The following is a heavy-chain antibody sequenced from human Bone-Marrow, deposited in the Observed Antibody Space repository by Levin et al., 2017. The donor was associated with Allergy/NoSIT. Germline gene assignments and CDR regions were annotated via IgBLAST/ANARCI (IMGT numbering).Heavy chain of an antibody. CDR2: MNPNSGNT. V-gene: IGHV1-8*01. J-gene: IGHJ5*02. CDR3: ARDLGRRITIFGVVIRQNWFDP. D-gene: IGHD3-3*01. Sequence: GESLKISCKASGYTFTSYDINWVRQATGQGLEWMGWMNPNSGNTGYAQKFQGRVTMTRNTSISTAYMELSSLRSEDTAVYYCARDLGRRITIFGVVIRQNWFDPWGQGTLVTVSS. CDR1: GYTFTSYD.